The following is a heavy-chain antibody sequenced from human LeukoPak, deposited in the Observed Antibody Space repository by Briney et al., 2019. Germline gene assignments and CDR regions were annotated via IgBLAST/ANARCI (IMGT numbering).Heavy chain of an antibody. CDR3: ARAIVVVVTALPYWYFDL. CDR1: GGSISSYY. Sequence: SETLSLTCTVSGGSISSYYWSWIRQSPGKGLEWVGHIYNFGSTNYNPSLKSRVTISVDTSKNQFSLKLSSVTAADTAVYYCARAIVVVVTALPYWYFDLWGRGTLVTVSS. V-gene: IGHV4-4*08. D-gene: IGHD2-21*02. CDR2: IYNFGST. J-gene: IGHJ2*01.